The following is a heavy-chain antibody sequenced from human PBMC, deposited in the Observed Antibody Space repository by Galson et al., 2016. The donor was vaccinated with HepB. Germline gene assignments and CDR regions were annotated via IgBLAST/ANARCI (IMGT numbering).Heavy chain of an antibody. CDR2: FDAEEGEI. V-gene: IGHV1-24*01. CDR3: ATDESSSLGDVFDV. J-gene: IGHJ3*01. D-gene: IGHD6-13*01. CDR1: GHLLTELS. Sequence: SVKVSCKVSGHLLTELSLHWVRQAPGKGLEWMGGFDAEEGEIIYSQNFQARVTMTEDTATDIAYMEVRSLRSDDAAVYYCATDESSSLGDVFDVWGQGTMVIVSS.